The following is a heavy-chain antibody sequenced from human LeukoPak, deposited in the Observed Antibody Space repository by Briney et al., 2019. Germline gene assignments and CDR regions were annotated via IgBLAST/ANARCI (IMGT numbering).Heavy chain of an antibody. D-gene: IGHD6-6*01. V-gene: IGHV3-15*01. CDR3: ATDSSSSSYY. CDR1: GFTVSSNY. Sequence: GGSLRLSCAASGFTVSSNYMSWVRQAPGKGLEWVGRIKSKTDGGTTEYAAPVKGRLNISRDDSKNTLYLQMNSLKTEDTAVYYCATDSSSSSYYWGQGTLVTVSS. CDR2: IKSKTDGGTT. J-gene: IGHJ4*02.